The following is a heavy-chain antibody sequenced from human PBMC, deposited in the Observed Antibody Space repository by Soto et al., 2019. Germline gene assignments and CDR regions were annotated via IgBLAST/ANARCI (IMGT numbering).Heavy chain of an antibody. CDR2: IHSDGSST. CDR3: ARVYGSGWAHFDY. D-gene: IGHD6-19*01. J-gene: IGHJ4*02. V-gene: IGHV3-74*01. Sequence: PGGSLRLSCAASGFTFSSYWMHWVRQAPGKGLVWVSRIHSDGSSTYYADSVKGRFTISRDNAKNALYLQMNSLRAEDTAVYYCARVYGSGWAHFDYWGQGTLVTVSS. CDR1: GFTFSSYW.